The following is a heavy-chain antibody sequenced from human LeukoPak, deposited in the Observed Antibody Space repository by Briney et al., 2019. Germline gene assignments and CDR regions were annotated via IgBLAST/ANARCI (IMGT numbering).Heavy chain of an antibody. J-gene: IGHJ3*02. CDR1: GYSFTSYW. Sequence: GESLTISCKGSGYSFTSYWISWVRQMPGKGLEWMGRIDPSDSYTNYSPSFQGHVTISADKSISTAYLQWSSLKASDTAMYYCARRVKLGYCSSTSCFTLPDAFDIWGQGTMVTVSS. CDR3: ARRVKLGYCSSTSCFTLPDAFDI. V-gene: IGHV5-10-1*01. CDR2: IDPSDSYT. D-gene: IGHD2-2*02.